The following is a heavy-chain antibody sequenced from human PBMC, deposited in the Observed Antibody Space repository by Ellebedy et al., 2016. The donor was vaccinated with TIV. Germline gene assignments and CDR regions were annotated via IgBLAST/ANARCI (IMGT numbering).Heavy chain of an antibody. CDR3: ARALQADASDGGDDY. CDR2: ISHIGWT. D-gene: IGHD2-2*01. CDR1: GASLNDYY. V-gene: IGHV4-34*01. Sequence: MPSETLSLTCAVSGASLNDYYWGWIRQPPGKGLEWIGEISHIGWTNYNPSLKSRVTISKDTPKNQFSLNLRSVTAADTAVYYCARALQADASDGGDDYWGQGTVVTVSS. J-gene: IGHJ4*02.